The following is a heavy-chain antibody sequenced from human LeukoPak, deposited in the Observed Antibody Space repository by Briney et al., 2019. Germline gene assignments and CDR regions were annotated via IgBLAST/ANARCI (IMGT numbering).Heavy chain of an antibody. J-gene: IGHJ4*01. V-gene: IGHV4-30-2*01. CDR3: ARARGMITFGGVIVIHPYYFDY. CDR1: GGSISSGGYS. Sequence: SQTLSLTCAVSGGSISSGGYSWSWIRQPPGKGLEWIGYIYHSGSTYYNPSLKSRVTISVDRSKNQFSLKLSSVTAADTAVYYCARARGMITFGGVIVIHPYYFDYWGQGTLVTVSS. CDR2: IYHSGST. D-gene: IGHD3-16*02.